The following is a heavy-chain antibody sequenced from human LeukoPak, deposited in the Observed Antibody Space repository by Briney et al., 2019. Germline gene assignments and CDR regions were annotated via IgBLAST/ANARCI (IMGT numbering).Heavy chain of an antibody. Sequence: GESLKISCKASGYSFTSNWIAWVRQMPGKGLEWMGIIYPSDSDTRYNPSFQGQVTMSVDKSISTAYLQWSSLKASDTAIYYCARRIAVAVNWLDPWGQGTLVSVSS. D-gene: IGHD6-19*01. CDR2: IYPSDSDT. CDR1: GYSFTSNW. V-gene: IGHV5-51*01. CDR3: ARRIAVAVNWLDP. J-gene: IGHJ5*02.